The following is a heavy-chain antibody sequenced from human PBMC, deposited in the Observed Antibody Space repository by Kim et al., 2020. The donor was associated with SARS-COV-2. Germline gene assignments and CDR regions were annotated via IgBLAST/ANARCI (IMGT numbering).Heavy chain of an antibody. D-gene: IGHD2-21*02. J-gene: IGHJ4*02. V-gene: IGHV7-4-1*02. Sequence: ASVKVSCKTSGYTFTTYKMNWVRQAPEQGLEWMGWINTNTGDPMYAQGFTGRFVFSLDTFVSTAYLQINSLKAEDTAVYYCARDVCGGDVADYWGQGTLV. CDR2: INTNTGDP. CDR1: GYTFTTYK. CDR3: ARDVCGGDVADY.